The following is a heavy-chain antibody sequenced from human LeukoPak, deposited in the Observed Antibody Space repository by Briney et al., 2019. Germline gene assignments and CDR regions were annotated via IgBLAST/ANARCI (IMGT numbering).Heavy chain of an antibody. Sequence: GGSLRLSCEASGFTFSNYAMNWGRHAQGKGLELVSGISCNSTNTYDAVSVKGRFTISRDNSKNTVFLQMNSLRDEDTAVYYCANPWGSAWWYFDLWGRGTLVTVSS. CDR3: ANPWGSAWWYFDL. J-gene: IGHJ2*01. V-gene: IGHV3-23*01. CDR1: GFTFSNYA. D-gene: IGHD7-27*01. CDR2: ISCNSTNT.